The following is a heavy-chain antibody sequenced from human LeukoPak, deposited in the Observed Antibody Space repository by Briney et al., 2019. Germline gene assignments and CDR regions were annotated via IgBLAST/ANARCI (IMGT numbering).Heavy chain of an antibody. J-gene: IGHJ6*02. V-gene: IGHV3-23*01. CDR1: GFTFSNYA. CDR3: AKLQSDGLRTYYGMDV. Sequence: GGSLRLSCAASGFTFSNYAMTWVRQAPGRGLEWVSATTGSGRTTYYADSVMGRFTISRDNSKNMLYLQMNSLRAEDTAVYYCAKLQSDGLRTYYGMDVWGQGTTVTVSS. CDR2: TTGSGRTT. D-gene: IGHD4-17*01.